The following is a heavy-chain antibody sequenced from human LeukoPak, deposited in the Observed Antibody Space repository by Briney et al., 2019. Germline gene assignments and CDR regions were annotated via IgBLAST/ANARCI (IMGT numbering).Heavy chain of an antibody. Sequence: SETPSLTCTVSGGSISSYYWSWIRQPAGKGLEWIGRIYTSGSTNYNPSLKSRVTISVDTSKNQFSLKLSSVTAADTAVYYCAREFYCSGGSCYSHWFDPWGQGTLVTVSS. CDR1: GGSISSYY. V-gene: IGHV4-4*07. D-gene: IGHD2-15*01. CDR3: AREFYCSGGSCYSHWFDP. J-gene: IGHJ5*02. CDR2: IYTSGST.